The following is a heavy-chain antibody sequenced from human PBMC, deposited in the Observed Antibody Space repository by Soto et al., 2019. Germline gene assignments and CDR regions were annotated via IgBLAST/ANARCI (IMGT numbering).Heavy chain of an antibody. J-gene: IGHJ4*02. V-gene: IGHV3-30*18. CDR3: AKTRFGEFNDFLDY. CDR1: GFTFSSYG. D-gene: IGHD3-10*01. Sequence: QVQLVESGGGVVQPGRSLRLSCAASGFTFSSYGMHWVRQAPGKGLEWVAVISYDGSNKYYADSVKGRFTISRDNSKNTLYLQMNSLRAEDTAVYYCAKTRFGEFNDFLDYWGQGTLFTVSS. CDR2: ISYDGSNK.